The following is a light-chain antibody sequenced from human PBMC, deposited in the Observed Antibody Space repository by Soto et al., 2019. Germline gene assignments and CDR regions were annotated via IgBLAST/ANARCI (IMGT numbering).Light chain of an antibody. J-gene: IGKJ4*01. V-gene: IGKV1-5*03. CDR3: QQYDDWLRLT. CDR1: QTISSW. CDR2: WAS. Sequence: DIQMTQSPSTLSGSVGDRVTITCRASQTISSWLAWYQQKPGKAPKLLIYWASTRESGVPDRFSGSGSGTEFNLTISSLQSEDFAVYFCQQYDDWLRLTFGGGTKVDIK.